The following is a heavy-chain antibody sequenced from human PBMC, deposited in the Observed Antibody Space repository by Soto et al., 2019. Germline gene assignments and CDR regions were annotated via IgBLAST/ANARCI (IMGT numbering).Heavy chain of an antibody. Sequence: QIQLVESGGGVVQPGGSLGLSCSASGFSFGSFGMNWVRQAPGEGLEWVAFISRDGSNSFYGDSVKGRFTLSRDNSRNTVYLQMSNTRDEDTALYYCARGNLSFDFDSWGQGTLVIVSS. J-gene: IGHJ4*02. CDR1: GFSFGSFG. V-gene: IGHV3-30*03. CDR2: ISRDGSNS. CDR3: ARGNLSFDFDS.